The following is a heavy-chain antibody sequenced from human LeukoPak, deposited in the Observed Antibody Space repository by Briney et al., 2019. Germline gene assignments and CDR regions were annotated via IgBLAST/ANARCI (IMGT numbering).Heavy chain of an antibody. D-gene: IGHD3-22*01. CDR1: GFTFSSYA. V-gene: IGHV3-64D*09. J-gene: IGHJ4*02. Sequence: GGSLRLSCSASGFTFSSYAMHWVRQAPGKGLEYVSAISSHGGSTYCADSVKGRFTISRDNSKNTLYLQMSSLRAEDTAVYYCVKDEAPYYYDSSGYYFGDWGQGTLVTVSS. CDR2: ISSHGGST. CDR3: VKDEAPYYYDSSGYYFGD.